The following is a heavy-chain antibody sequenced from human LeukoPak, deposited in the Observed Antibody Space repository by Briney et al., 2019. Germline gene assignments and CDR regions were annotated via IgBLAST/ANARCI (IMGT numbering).Heavy chain of an antibody. CDR2: FDPEDGET. Sequence: ASVKVSCKVSGYTLTELSMHWVRQAPGKGLEWMGGFDPEDGETICAQKFQGRVTMTEDTSTDTAYMELSSLRSEDTAVYYCATRYYDSSGYYASLPFDYWGQGTLVTVSS. CDR1: GYTLTELS. CDR3: ATRYYDSSGYYASLPFDY. V-gene: IGHV1-24*01. J-gene: IGHJ4*02. D-gene: IGHD3-22*01.